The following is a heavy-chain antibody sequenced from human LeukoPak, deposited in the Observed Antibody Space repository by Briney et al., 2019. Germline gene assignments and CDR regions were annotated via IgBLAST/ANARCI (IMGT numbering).Heavy chain of an antibody. V-gene: IGHV3-7*01. D-gene: IGHD3-10*01. CDR1: GFTFSSYW. CDR2: IKQDGSEK. Sequence: PGGSLRLSCAASGFTFSSYWMSWVRQAPGKGLEWVANIKQDGSEKYYVDSVKGRFTISRDNAKNSLYLQMNSLRAEDTAVYYCARDEILITMVRGVIRYYYHMDVWGKGTTVTVSS. CDR3: ARDEILITMVRGVIRYYYHMDV. J-gene: IGHJ6*03.